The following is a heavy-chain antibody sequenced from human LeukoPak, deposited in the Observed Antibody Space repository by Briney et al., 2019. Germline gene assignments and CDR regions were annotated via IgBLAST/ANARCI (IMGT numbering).Heavy chain of an antibody. CDR1: GFTFSSYA. CDR3: VSFYETY. Sequence: GGSLRLSCAASGFTFSSYAMHWVRQAPGKGLEWVAVISYDGSNKYYADSVKGRFTISRDNSKNTLYLQMNSLRAEDTAVYYCVSFYETYWGRGTLVTVSS. CDR2: ISYDGSNK. D-gene: IGHD2/OR15-2a*01. V-gene: IGHV3-30-3*01. J-gene: IGHJ4*02.